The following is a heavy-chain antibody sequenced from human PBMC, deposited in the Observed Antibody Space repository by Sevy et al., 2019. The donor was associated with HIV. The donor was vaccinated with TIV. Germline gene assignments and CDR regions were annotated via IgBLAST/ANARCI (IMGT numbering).Heavy chain of an antibody. Sequence: GGSLRLSCAASGFTFSSYEMNWVRQAPGKGLEWVSYISSSGSTIYYADSVKGRFTISRDNAKNSLYLQMNSLRAEDTAVHYCARYSYYGSGSYYNKGTDYYYYGMDVWGQGTTVTVSS. J-gene: IGHJ6*02. V-gene: IGHV3-48*03. D-gene: IGHD3-10*01. CDR1: GFTFSSYE. CDR3: ARYSYYGSGSYYNKGTDYYYYGMDV. CDR2: ISSSGSTI.